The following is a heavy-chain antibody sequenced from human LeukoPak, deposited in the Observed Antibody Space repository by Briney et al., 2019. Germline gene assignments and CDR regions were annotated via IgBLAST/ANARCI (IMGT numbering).Heavy chain of an antibody. CDR3: VRHIGGTTWDY. Sequence: SETLSLTCTVSGGSISSANYYWSWIRQPPGKGLEWIGYISYSGSTYYNPSLTSRLTISLDTSKNQFSLRLSSVTAADTAVYYCVRHIGGTTWDYWGQGTLVTVSS. J-gene: IGHJ4*02. CDR1: GGSISSANYY. CDR2: ISYSGST. V-gene: IGHV4-30-4*01. D-gene: IGHD1-7*01.